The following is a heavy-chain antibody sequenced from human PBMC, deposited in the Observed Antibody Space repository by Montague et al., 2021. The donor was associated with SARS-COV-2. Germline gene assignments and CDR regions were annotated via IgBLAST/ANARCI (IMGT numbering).Heavy chain of an antibody. D-gene: IGHD6-13*01. V-gene: IGHV4-59*01. CDR3: ARGIWYAN. Sequence: SETLSLTCTVSGGSISPYYWNWIRQSPGKGLEWIGDIYYSGSTTXNPSLGSRVTISVDTSKNQFSLRLSSVTAADTAVYYCARGIWYANWGQGILVTVSS. J-gene: IGHJ4*02. CDR1: GGSISPYY. CDR2: IYYSGST.